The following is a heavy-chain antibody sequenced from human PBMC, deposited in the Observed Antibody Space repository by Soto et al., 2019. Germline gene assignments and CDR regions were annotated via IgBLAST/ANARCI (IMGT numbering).Heavy chain of an antibody. D-gene: IGHD1-20*01. Sequence: QVQLVESGGDLVKPGGSLRLSCAPSGFTFSDYYMSWIRQAPGKGLEWIAYISSSGATTYYADSVKYRFTISRDNTKNSLYLQMHSLTAEDTAVYYCAGGIVLYTQDAFDIWGQGTMVTVSS. V-gene: IGHV3-11*01. J-gene: IGHJ3*02. CDR1: GFTFSDYY. CDR3: AGGIVLYTQDAFDI. CDR2: ISSSGATT.